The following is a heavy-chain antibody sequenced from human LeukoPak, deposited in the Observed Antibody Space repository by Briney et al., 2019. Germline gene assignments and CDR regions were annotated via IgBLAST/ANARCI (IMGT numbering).Heavy chain of an antibody. V-gene: IGHV1-69*13. CDR2: IIPIFGTA. D-gene: IGHD1-7*01. CDR1: GGTFSSYA. CDR3: ATGPDWDYYFDY. Sequence: EASVKVSCKASGGTFSSYAISWVRQAPGQGLEWMGGIIPIFGTANYAQKFQGRVTITADEYTSTAYMELSSLRSEDTAVYYCATGPDWDYYFDYWGQGTLVTVSS. J-gene: IGHJ4*02.